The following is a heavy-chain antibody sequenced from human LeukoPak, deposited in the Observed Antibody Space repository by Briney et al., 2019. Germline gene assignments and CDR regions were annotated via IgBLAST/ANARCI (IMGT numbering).Heavy chain of an antibody. Sequence: SATLSLTCAVYGGSFSGYYWSWIRQPPGKGLEWIGEINHSGSTNYNPSLKSRVTISVDTSKNQFSLKLSSVTAADTAVYYCASEMYCSSTSCYPEIWGQGTLVTVSS. CDR1: GGSFSGYY. J-gene: IGHJ4*02. CDR2: INHSGST. V-gene: IGHV4-34*01. CDR3: ASEMYCSSTSCYPEI. D-gene: IGHD2-2*01.